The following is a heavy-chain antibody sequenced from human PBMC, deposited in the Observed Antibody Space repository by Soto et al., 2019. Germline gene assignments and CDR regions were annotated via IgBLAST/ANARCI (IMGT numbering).Heavy chain of an antibody. CDR3: ARIVEATPFAY. D-gene: IGHD1-26*01. Sequence: QVQLQQWGAGLLKPSETLSLTCAVYVGSFSGYYWSWIRQPPGKGLEWIGEIHHSGSTNYNPSLKSQDTISVDTSKYQFSLKLSSVTAADTAVYYCARIVEATPFAYWGQGTLVTVSS. CDR2: IHHSGST. CDR1: VGSFSGYY. J-gene: IGHJ4*02. V-gene: IGHV4-34*01.